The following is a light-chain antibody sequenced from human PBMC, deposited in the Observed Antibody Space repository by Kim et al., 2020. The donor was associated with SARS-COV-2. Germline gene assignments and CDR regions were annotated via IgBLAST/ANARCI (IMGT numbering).Light chain of an antibody. CDR3: QQYNNWPPIT. V-gene: IGKV3D-15*01. CDR1: QSVSSN. CDR2: GAS. J-gene: IGKJ5*01. Sequence: SPGERATLSCRASQSVSSNLAWYQQKPGQAPRLLIYGASTRATVIPARFSGSGSGTEFTLTISSLQSEDFAVYYCQQYNNWPPITFGQGTRLEIK.